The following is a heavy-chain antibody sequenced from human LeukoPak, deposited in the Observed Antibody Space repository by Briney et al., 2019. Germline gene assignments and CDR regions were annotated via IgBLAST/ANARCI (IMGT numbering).Heavy chain of an antibody. CDR3: ASRPDPHLLYYFDY. V-gene: IGHV1-2*02. Sequence: ASVKVSCKASGYTLTGYYIHWVRQAPGQGLEWMGWINPNSGGTKYAQKFQGRVTMTSDASISTAYLELSSLRSQDTAVYYCASRPDPHLLYYFDYWGQGALVTVSS. J-gene: IGHJ4*02. CDR1: GYTLTGYY. D-gene: IGHD2-15*01. CDR2: INPNSGGT.